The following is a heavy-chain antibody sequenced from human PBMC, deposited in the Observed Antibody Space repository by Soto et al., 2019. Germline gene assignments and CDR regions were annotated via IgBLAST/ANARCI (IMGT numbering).Heavy chain of an antibody. CDR1: GFTFSNAW. J-gene: IGHJ3*02. Sequence: EVQLVESGGALVKPGGSLRLSCAASGFTFSNAWMNWVRQTPGNGLEWVGLSKSKTAGGTTDYNAPVKGRFTISRDDSEHTLYLQLNRLKVEDTALYYCVREVSGHFHIWGQGTMVT. CDR3: VREVSGHFHI. V-gene: IGHV3-15*02. CDR2: SKSKTAGGTT.